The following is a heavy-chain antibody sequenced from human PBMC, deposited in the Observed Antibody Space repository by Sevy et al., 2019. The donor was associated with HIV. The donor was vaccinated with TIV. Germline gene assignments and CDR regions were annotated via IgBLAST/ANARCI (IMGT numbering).Heavy chain of an antibody. V-gene: IGHV1-69*13. J-gene: IGHJ4*02. CDR1: GGTFRSYI. Sequence: ASVKVSCRTFGGTFRSYIIAWMRQAPGQGLEWMGGIITSAGKVNYAQKFRGRVTITADDSTSKTYMEMSSLRSEDTAIYYCSRVYSCGGACYYFDYWGQGTLVTVSS. CDR2: IITSAGKV. D-gene: IGHD2-21*02. CDR3: SRVYSCGGACYYFDY.